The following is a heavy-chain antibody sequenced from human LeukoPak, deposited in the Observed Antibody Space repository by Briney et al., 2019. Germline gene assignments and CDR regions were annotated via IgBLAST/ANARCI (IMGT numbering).Heavy chain of an antibody. V-gene: IGHV3-48*01. J-gene: IGHJ3*02. D-gene: IGHD3-9*01. CDR1: GFTFSSYS. CDR3: AREAGYFDWLLSSQFDAFDI. Sequence: PGGSLRLSCAASGFTFSSYSMNWVRQAPGKGLEWVSYISSSSSTIYYADSVKGRFTISRDNAKNSLYLQMNSLRAEDTAVYYCAREAGYFDWLLSSQFDAFDIWGQGTMVTVSS. CDR2: ISSSSSTI.